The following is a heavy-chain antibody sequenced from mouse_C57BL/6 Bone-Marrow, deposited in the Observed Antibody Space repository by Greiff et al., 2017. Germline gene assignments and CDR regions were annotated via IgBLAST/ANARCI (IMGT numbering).Heavy chain of an antibody. D-gene: IGHD1-1*01. J-gene: IGHJ1*03. CDR3: ARSPNYYGSSYGYFDV. CDR1: GYAFTNYL. V-gene: IGHV1-54*01. CDR2: INPGSGGT. Sequence: VQLQQSGAELVRPGTSVKVSCKASGYAFTNYLIEWVKQRPGQGLEWIGVINPGSGGTNYNETFKGKATLTADKSSSTAYMQLSSLTSEDSAVYFCARSPNYYGSSYGYFDVWGTGTTVTVSS.